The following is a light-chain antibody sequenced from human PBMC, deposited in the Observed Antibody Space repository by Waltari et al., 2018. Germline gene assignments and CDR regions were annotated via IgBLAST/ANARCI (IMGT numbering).Light chain of an antibody. Sequence: QPALTQPASVSGSPGESITIPCSGHIRVIRGYDYVSWYQHPPGKAPQLILYEVSHRPAGVSNRFSGSKSGNTASLTISGLQAEDEADYYCSSYSDSWLFGGGTQLTVL. CDR3: SSYSDSWL. CDR1: IRVIRGYDY. V-gene: IGLV2-14*01. J-gene: IGLJ2*01. CDR2: EVS.